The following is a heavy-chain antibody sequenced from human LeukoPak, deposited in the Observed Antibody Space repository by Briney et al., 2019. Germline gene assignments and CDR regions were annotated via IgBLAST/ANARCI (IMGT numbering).Heavy chain of an antibody. J-gene: IGHJ3*01. CDR2: INPNSGGT. CDR1: GYTFTNNA. CDR3: ARAGGLRLDDAFDV. V-gene: IGHV1-2*02. D-gene: IGHD4-17*01. Sequence: GASVEVSCKTSGYTFTNNAINWVRQAPGQGLEWMGWINPNSGGTNYAQKFQGRVTMTRDTSISTAYMELSRLRSDDTAVYYCARAGGLRLDDAFDVWGQGTMVTVSS.